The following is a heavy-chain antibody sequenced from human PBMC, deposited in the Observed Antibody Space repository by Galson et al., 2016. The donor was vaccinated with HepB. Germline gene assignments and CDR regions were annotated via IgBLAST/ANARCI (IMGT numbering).Heavy chain of an antibody. CDR3: AKDRYWNRDFDY. CDR2: ISGSSGST. Sequence: SLRLSCAASGFTFSSYAMSWVRQAPGKGLEWVSAISGSSGSTYYADSVKGRFTISRDNSKSTMYLQMNSLKAEDTAIYYCAKDRYWNRDFDYWGQGTLVTVSS. J-gene: IGHJ4*02. V-gene: IGHV3-23*01. CDR1: GFTFSSYA. D-gene: IGHD1-1*01.